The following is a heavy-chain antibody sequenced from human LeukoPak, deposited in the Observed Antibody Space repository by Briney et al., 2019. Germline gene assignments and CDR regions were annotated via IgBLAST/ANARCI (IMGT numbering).Heavy chain of an antibody. D-gene: IGHD6-19*01. J-gene: IGHJ5*02. CDR2: YSCSGSS. V-gene: IGHV4-59*01. Sequence: SETLSLTCTVSGGPNSSYYWSWIREPPGKGLEWIGYYSCSGSSNHTPSLKSPVTISVDTSKNQFYLRLVSVTAADTAVYYCASYRREQWLPGRFDPWGQGTLVTVSS. CDR3: ASYRREQWLPGRFDP. CDR1: GGPNSSYY.